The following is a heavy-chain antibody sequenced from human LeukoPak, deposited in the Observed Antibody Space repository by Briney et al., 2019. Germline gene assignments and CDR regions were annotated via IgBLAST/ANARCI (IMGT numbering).Heavy chain of an antibody. D-gene: IGHD3-22*01. V-gene: IGHV4-59*12. CDR1: DGSISSYY. J-gene: IGHJ4*02. CDR3: ARRGGIVVVTIDY. Sequence: SETLSLTCTVSDGSISSYYWSWIRQSPGKGLEWIGYISYSGSTNYNPSLKSRVTISVDTSKNQFSLKLSSVTAADTAVYYCARRGGIVVVTIDYWGQGTLVTVSS. CDR2: ISYSGST.